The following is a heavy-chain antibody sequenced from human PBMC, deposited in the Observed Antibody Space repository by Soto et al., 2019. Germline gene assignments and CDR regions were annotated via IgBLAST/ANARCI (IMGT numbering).Heavy chain of an antibody. D-gene: IGHD2-2*01. CDR2: VSGSGPST. J-gene: IGHJ4*02. Sequence: GGSLRLSCAVSGFTLSSYAMSWVRQAPGKGPEWVSTVSGSGPSTFYADSVKGRFTISRDNSEKTLLLQMDALRAEDTAVYYCAKGLPSSNPSSNNWHYYFDYWGQGALVTVSS. CDR1: GFTLSSYA. CDR3: AKGLPSSNPSSNNWHYYFDY. V-gene: IGHV3-23*01.